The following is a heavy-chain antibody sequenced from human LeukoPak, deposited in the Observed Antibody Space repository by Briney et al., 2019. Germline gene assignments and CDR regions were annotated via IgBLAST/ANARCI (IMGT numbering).Heavy chain of an antibody. D-gene: IGHD4-11*01. V-gene: IGHV3-11*01. Sequence: GGSLRLSCAASGFTVSSNYMSWIRQAPGKGLEWVSYISGSGTTIYYADSVKGRFTISRDNAKNSLHLQMNSLRAEDTAFYYCARADYKWEWGQGTLVTVSS. CDR3: ARADYKWE. J-gene: IGHJ4*02. CDR2: ISGSGTTI. CDR1: GFTVSSNY.